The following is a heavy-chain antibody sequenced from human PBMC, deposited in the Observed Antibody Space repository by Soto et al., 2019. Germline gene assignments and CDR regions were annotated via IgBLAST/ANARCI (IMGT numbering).Heavy chain of an antibody. V-gene: IGHV3-30*18. CDR2: ITYDGSNK. CDR3: AKAMRPLGYCSGGSCYLDY. J-gene: IGHJ4*02. D-gene: IGHD2-15*01. Sequence: GGSLRLSCAASGFTFSSYGMHWVRQAPGKGLEWVAVITYDGSNKYYADSVKGRFTISRDNSKNTLYLQMNSLRAEDTAVYYCAKAMRPLGYCSGGSCYLDYWGQGTLVTVSS. CDR1: GFTFSSYG.